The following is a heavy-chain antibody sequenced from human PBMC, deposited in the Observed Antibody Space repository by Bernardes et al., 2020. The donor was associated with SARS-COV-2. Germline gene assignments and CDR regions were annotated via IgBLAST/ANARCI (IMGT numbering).Heavy chain of an antibody. J-gene: IGHJ5*02. CDR2: ISHTGST. D-gene: IGHD6-6*01. Sequence: SETLSLTCAISAYSISSGYYWGLIRQPPGKGLEWIGSISHTGSTYYNPSLKSRVTISVDTSKNHLSLTVSSVTAADTAVYYCAREAGDSSSSLDPWGQGALVTVSS. V-gene: IGHV4-38-2*02. CDR1: AYSISSGYY. CDR3: AREAGDSSSSLDP.